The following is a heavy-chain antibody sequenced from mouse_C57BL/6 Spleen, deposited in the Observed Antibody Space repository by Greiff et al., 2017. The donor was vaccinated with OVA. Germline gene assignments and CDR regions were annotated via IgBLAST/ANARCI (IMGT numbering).Heavy chain of an antibody. CDR1: GYTFTDYY. CDR2: INPNNGGT. V-gene: IGHV1-26*01. CDR3: AVYYDFAY. D-gene: IGHD2-4*01. J-gene: IGHJ3*01. Sequence: VQLQQSGPELVKPGASVKISCKASGYTFTDYYMNWVKQSHGKSLEWIGDINPNNGGTSYNQKFKGKATLTVDKSSSTAYMELRSLTSEDSAVYYCAVYYDFAYWGQGTLVTVSA.